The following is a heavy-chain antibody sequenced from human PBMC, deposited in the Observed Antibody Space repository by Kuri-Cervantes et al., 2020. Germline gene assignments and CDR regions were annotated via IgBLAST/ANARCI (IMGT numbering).Heavy chain of an antibody. J-gene: IGHJ1*01. CDR3: ARDRDSGSDYEGSGYFQH. D-gene: IGHD1-26*01. Sequence: GESLKISCAASGFTFSSYGMHWVRQAPGKGLEWVAVIWYDGSTKYYADSVKGRFTISSDNSKTTLYLQMNSLSAEDTAVYYCARDRDSGSDYEGSGYFQHWGQGTLVTVSS. CDR2: IWYDGSTK. CDR1: GFTFSSYG. V-gene: IGHV3-33*01.